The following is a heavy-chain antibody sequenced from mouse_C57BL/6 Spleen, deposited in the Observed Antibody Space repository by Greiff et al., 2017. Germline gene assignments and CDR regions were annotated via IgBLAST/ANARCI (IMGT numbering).Heavy chain of an antibody. CDR1: GFTFSSYA. CDR3: ATGTNAMEY. CDR2: ISDGGSYT. J-gene: IGHJ4*01. V-gene: IGHV5-4*03. Sequence: EVMLVESGGGLVKPGGSLKLSCAASGFTFSSYAMSWVRQTPEKRLEWVATISDGGSYTYYPDNVKGRFTISRDNAKNNLYLQMSHLKSEDTALYYCATGTNAMEYWGVGTSVTASS. D-gene: IGHD4-1*01.